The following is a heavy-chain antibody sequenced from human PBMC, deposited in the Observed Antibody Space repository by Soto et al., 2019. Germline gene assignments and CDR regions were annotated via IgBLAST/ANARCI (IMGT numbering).Heavy chain of an antibody. CDR3: AGSGYYPNYFDY. CDR2: IYHSGST. D-gene: IGHD3-22*01. J-gene: IGHJ4*02. Sequence: SESLSLTCIVSGGSMSRGYFYWTWIRQRPGKGLEWIGYIYHSGSTYYNPSLKSRLTISVDRSKNQFSLKLSSVTTADTAVYYCAGSGYYPNYFDYWGQGTLVTVSS. CDR1: GGSMSRGYFY. V-gene: IGHV4-30-2*01.